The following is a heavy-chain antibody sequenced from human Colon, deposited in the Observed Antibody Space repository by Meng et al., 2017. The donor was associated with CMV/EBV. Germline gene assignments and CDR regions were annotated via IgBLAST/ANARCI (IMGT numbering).Heavy chain of an antibody. CDR2: STDSGGYA. Sequence: EIQMLGSGGGLVQPGGSVRLSCAASGFTFSSFAMSWVRQAPGKGPEWVSFSTDSGGYADYIDSVKGRFTISRDNSKNTVYLQINSLRAEDTAVYYCVKDGGWLATYWGQGTLVTVSS. CDR1: GFTFSSFA. J-gene: IGHJ4*02. V-gene: IGHV3-23*01. CDR3: VKDGGWLATY. D-gene: IGHD6-19*01.